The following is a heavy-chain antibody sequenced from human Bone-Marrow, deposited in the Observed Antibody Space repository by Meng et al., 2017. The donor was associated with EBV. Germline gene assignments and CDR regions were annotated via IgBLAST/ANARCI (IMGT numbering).Heavy chain of an antibody. J-gene: IGHJ4*02. D-gene: IGHD3-10*01. CDR2: LIPMSDAP. V-gene: IGHV1-69*01. Sequence: VRVVRAGVEVMKPGSSGKVACRASGGALRSDAVSWVRQAPGQGLGWMGGLIPMSDAPHYAQKFQGRVTITADESTSTHYMDMSGLRSDDTALYYCASESGRGFTPDYWGQGTLVTVSS. CDR3: ASESGRGFTPDY. CDR1: GGALRSDA.